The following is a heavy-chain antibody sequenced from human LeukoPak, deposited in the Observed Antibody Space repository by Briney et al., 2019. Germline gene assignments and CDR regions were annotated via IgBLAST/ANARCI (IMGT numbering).Heavy chain of an antibody. Sequence: GGSLRLSCAVSGFPFSDFAMSWVRQAPGKGLEWVSTISGGGDNTYFADSVKGRFTISRDNSKNTLLLQMVSLRAEDTAVYYCAKFEGALLGNYYMDVWGKGTTVTVSS. CDR3: AKFEGALLGNYYMDV. CDR1: GFPFSDFA. CDR2: ISGGGDNT. J-gene: IGHJ6*03. V-gene: IGHV3-23*01.